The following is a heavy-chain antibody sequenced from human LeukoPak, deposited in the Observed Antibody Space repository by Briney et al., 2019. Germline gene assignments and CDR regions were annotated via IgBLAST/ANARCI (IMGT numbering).Heavy chain of an antibody. J-gene: IGHJ4*02. V-gene: IGHV1-2*02. D-gene: IGHD5-12*01. Sequence: APVKVSCKASGYPFIGNYIHWVRQAPGQGLQWMGWINPNSGGTQYSQKFQGRVTLTRDTSITTGYMELSGLTSDDTAVYYCARARYLYGGYLGQESDYWGQGTLVTVSS. CDR1: GYPFIGNY. CDR3: ARARYLYGGYLGQESDY. CDR2: INPNSGGT.